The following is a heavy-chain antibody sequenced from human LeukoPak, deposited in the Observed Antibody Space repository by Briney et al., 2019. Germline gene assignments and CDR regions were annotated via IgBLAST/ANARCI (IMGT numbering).Heavy chain of an antibody. V-gene: IGHV4-59*12. CDR2: IYYSGST. J-gene: IGHJ5*02. D-gene: IGHD2-15*01. CDR1: GGSISSYY. CDR3: GSRKSVGCSGGSCYSGWFDP. Sequence: TSETLSLTCTVSGGSISSYYWSWIRQPPGKGLEWIGYIYYSGSTNYNPSLKSRVTISVDTSKNQFSLKLSSVTAADTAVYYCGSRKSVGCSGGSCYSGWFDPWGQGTLVTVSS.